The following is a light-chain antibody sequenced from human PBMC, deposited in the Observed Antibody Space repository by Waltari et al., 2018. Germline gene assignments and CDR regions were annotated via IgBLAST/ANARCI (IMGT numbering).Light chain of an antibody. CDR3: SSYTGSNNLYV. CDR1: SSDIGTYNY. Sequence: QSALTQPPSAPGSPGQSVTISCTGTSSDIGTYNYVSWYQQSPGKAPKLLISEVNNRPSGVPDRFSGSKSGNTASLTVSGLQAEDEADYYCSSYTGSNNLYVFGTGTKVTVL. V-gene: IGLV2-8*01. CDR2: EVN. J-gene: IGLJ1*01.